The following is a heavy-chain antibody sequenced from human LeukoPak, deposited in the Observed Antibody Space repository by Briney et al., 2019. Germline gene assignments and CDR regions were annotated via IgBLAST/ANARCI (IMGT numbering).Heavy chain of an antibody. D-gene: IGHD1-26*01. J-gene: IGHJ4*02. CDR1: GYTFTSYD. Sequence: SVKVSCKASGYTFTSYDINWVRQAPGQGLEWMGRIIPILGIANYAQKFQGRVTITADKSTSTAYMELSSLRSEDTAVYYCASGERKGARVYWGQGTLVTVSS. V-gene: IGHV1-69*04. CDR2: IIPILGIA. CDR3: ASGERKGARVY.